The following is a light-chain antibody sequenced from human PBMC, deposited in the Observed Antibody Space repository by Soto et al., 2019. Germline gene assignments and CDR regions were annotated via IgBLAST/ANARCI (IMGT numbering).Light chain of an antibody. J-gene: IGLJ2*01. V-gene: IGLV1-51*01. Sequence: QSVLTQPPSVSAAPGQKVTISCSGSSSNIGNNYVSWYQQLPGTAPTLLIYDNNQRPSGIPDRFSGSKSGTSATLGITGLQTGDEADYYCGSWDSSLTAVVFGGGTKLTVL. CDR2: DNN. CDR1: SSNIGNNY. CDR3: GSWDSSLTAVV.